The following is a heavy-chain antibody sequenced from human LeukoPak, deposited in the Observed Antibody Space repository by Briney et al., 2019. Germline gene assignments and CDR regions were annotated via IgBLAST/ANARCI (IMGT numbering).Heavy chain of an antibody. Sequence: PGGSLRLSCAASGFTVSSNYMSWVRQAPGKGLEWVSVIYSGGSTYYADSVKGRFTISRDNSKNTLYLQMNSLRAEDTAVYYCARGRVVTPSKSLDYWGQGSLVSVPS. J-gene: IGHJ4*02. CDR1: GFTVSSNY. CDR3: ARGRVVTPSKSLDY. V-gene: IGHV3-53*01. CDR2: IYSGGST. D-gene: IGHD4-23*01.